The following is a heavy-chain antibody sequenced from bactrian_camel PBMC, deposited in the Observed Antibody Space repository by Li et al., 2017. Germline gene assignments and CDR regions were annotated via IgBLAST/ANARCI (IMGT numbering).Heavy chain of an antibody. Sequence: HVQLVESGGGAVKNGGSLRLSCAVSIDPSFDFSDLRCLAWFRQAPGQAREGVAAVDTDGDTQYADSVKGRFTISQDNDKKNLFLQMNSLKPEDTAMYYCAADPPEGPVLPRCSYMDYNVKKKYWGQGTQVTVS. CDR2: VDTDGDT. CDR3: AADPPEGPVLPRCSYMDYNVKKKY. D-gene: IGHD2*01. J-gene: IGHJ4*01. CDR1: IDPSFDFSDLRC. V-gene: IGHV3S53*01.